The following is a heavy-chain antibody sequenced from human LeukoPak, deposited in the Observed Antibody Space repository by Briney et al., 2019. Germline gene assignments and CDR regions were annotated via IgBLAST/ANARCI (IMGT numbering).Heavy chain of an antibody. J-gene: IGHJ4*02. CDR1: GFTFSSYP. CDR2: ISTSGTNT. V-gene: IGHV3-23*01. Sequence: PGGSLRLSCAASGFTFSSYPMTWVRQAPGKGLEWVSSISTSGTNTNYADSVKGRFTISRDNSKNMVFLQMNSLRDEDSAVYYCVSGLQVVNWGQGALLTVSS. D-gene: IGHD4-23*01. CDR3: VSGLQVVN.